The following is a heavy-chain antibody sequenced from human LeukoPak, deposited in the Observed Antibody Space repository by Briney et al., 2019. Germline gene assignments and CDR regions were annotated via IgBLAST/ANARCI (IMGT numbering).Heavy chain of an antibody. CDR3: ARRDRRDGYYHGMDV. CDR2: ISSGSTYI. V-gene: IGHV3-21*01. J-gene: IGHJ6*02. Sequence: GGSLRLSCAASGFTFSSYSMNWVRQDPGKGLEWVSSISSGSTYISYADSVKGRFTISRDDAKNSLDLQMNSLRAEDTAVYYCARRDRRDGYYHGMDVWGQGTTVTVSS. D-gene: IGHD5-24*01. CDR1: GFTFSSYS.